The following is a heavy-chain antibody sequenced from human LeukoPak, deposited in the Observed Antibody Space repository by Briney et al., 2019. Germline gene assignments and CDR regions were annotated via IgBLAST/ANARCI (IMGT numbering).Heavy chain of an antibody. D-gene: IGHD1-1*01. CDR3: AKGRPTTPWYY. CDR2: ISYDGSNK. CDR1: GFTFSSYG. V-gene: IGHV3-30*18. Sequence: GRSLRLSCAASGFTFSSYGMHWVRQAPGKGLEWVAVISYDGSNKYYADSVKGRFTISRDNSKNTLYLQMNSLRAEDTAVYYCAKGRPTTPWYYWGQGTLVTVSS. J-gene: IGHJ4*02.